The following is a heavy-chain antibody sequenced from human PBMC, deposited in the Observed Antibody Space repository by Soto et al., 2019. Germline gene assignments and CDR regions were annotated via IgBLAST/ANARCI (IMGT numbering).Heavy chain of an antibody. D-gene: IGHD6-19*01. V-gene: IGHV1-2*04. CDR3: ARDIGSGPQYYFDY. CDR1: GYTFTGYY. CDR2: INPNSGGT. Sequence: QVQLVQSGAEVKKPGASVKVSCKASGYTFTGYYMHWVRQDPGQGLEWMGWINPNSGGTKYAKKFQGWVTMTRDTSISTAYMELRRLRSDDTAVYFCARDIGSGPQYYFDYWGQGTLVTVSS. J-gene: IGHJ4*02.